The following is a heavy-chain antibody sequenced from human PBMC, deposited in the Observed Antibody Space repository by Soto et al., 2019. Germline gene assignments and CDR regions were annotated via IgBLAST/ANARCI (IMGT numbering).Heavy chain of an antibody. CDR1: GGSISGYY. V-gene: IGHV4-4*07. Sequence: SETLSLTCTVSGGSISGYYWSWIRQPAGEGLEWMGRIYTSGTTHYNPSLKSRVTMSVDTSKNQFSLKLTSVTAADTAVYYCARDISAAGLDDRFDPWGQGTLATVSS. D-gene: IGHD6-13*01. J-gene: IGHJ5*02. CDR3: ARDISAAGLDDRFDP. CDR2: IYTSGTT.